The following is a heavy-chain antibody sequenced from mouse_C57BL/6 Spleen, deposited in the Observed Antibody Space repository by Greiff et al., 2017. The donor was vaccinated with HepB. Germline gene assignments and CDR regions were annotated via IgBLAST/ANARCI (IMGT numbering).Heavy chain of an antibody. J-gene: IGHJ3*01. CDR3: TRDLYDYDGEAY. CDR1: GYTFTDYE. CDR2: IDPGTGGT. Sequence: QVQLKQSGAELVRPGASVTLSCKASGYTFTDYEMHWVTQTPVHGLEWIGAIDPGTGGTAYNQKFQGKAILTADKSSSTAYMELRSLTSADSAVYYCTRDLYDYDGEAYWGQGTLVTVSA. D-gene: IGHD2-4*01. V-gene: IGHV1-15*01.